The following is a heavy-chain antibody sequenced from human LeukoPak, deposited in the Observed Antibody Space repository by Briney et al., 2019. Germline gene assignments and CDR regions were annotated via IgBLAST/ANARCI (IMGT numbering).Heavy chain of an antibody. CDR1: GDSVSSNSAT. CDR2: TYYRSKWHN. D-gene: IGHD6-13*01. Sequence: SQTLSLTCAISGDSVSSNSATWNWIRQSPSRGLEWLGRTYYRSKWHNDYAVSVKSRITINPDTSKNQFSLQVNSVTPEDTAVYFCARDVLDSSKLSFDYWGQGTLVTVSS. J-gene: IGHJ4*02. CDR3: ARDVLDSSKLSFDY. V-gene: IGHV6-1*01.